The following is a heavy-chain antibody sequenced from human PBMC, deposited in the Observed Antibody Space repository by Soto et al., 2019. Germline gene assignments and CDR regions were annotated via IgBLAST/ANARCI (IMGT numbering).Heavy chain of an antibody. D-gene: IGHD3-10*01. CDR1: GFTFSSYA. J-gene: IGHJ6*02. CDR3: AKDLSPNMGCMDV. CDR2: ITGSGGTT. Sequence: RLSCAASGFTFSSYAMSWVRQAPGKGLEWVSSITGSGGTTFYADSVKGRLTISRDNSKNTLYVQMDILRAEDTAVYYCAKDLSPNMGCMDVWGPGTTVTVSS. V-gene: IGHV3-23*01.